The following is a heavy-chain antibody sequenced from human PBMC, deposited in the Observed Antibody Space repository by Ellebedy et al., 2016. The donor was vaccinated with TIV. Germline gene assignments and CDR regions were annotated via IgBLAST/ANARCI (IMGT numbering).Heavy chain of an antibody. CDR2: VSGNGRST. V-gene: IGHV3-23*01. Sequence: GESLKISCAASGFIFSTYAMSWVRQATGKGLEWVSGVSGNGRSTYYADSVKGRFTISRDNSKSTLYLQMNSLRDEDAAVYYCAKDLGYGSIVWGQGTQVTVSS. J-gene: IGHJ4*02. CDR1: GFIFSTYA. D-gene: IGHD3-10*01. CDR3: AKDLGYGSIV.